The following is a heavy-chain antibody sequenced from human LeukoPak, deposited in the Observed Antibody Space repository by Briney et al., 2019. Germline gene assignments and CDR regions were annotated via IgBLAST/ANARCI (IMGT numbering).Heavy chain of an antibody. Sequence: GGSLRLSCAASGFTFSSYWMNWARQAPGKGLEWVASINHNGNVNYYVDSVKGRFTISRDNAKNSLYLQMDSLRAEDTAIYYCARGRPYGMDVWGQGTTVTVSS. J-gene: IGHJ6*02. CDR2: INHNGNVN. CDR3: ARGRPYGMDV. V-gene: IGHV3-7*01. CDR1: GFTFSSYW.